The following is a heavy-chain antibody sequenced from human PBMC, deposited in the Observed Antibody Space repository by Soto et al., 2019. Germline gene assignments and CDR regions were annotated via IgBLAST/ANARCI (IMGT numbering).Heavy chain of an antibody. CDR3: ARAVAEAADFDY. V-gene: IGHV1-3*05. CDR1: GYTFTGYA. J-gene: IGHJ4*02. D-gene: IGHD6-19*01. CDR2: INAGNGNT. Sequence: QVQLVQSGAAEKKPGASVKVSCKASGYTFTGYAMHWVRQAPGQRLEWMGWINAGNGNTKYSQKFQGRVTITRDTSASTAYMELSSLRSEDTAVYYCARAVAEAADFDYWGQGTLVTVSS.